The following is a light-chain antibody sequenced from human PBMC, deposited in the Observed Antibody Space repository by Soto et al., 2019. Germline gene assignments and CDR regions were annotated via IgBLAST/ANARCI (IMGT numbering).Light chain of an antibody. V-gene: IGKV3-15*01. CDR2: ATS. CDR1: QSVSSN. Sequence: QSPATLSVSPGERATLSCRASQSVSSNLAWYQQKPGQAPRLLIYATSTRATGIPDRFSGSGSGTEFTLTISSLQSEDFAVYHCQQYDNKPPITFGQGTRLEIK. J-gene: IGKJ5*01. CDR3: QQYDNKPPIT.